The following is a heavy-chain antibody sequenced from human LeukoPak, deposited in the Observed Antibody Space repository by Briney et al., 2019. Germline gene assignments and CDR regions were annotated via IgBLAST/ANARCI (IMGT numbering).Heavy chain of an antibody. CDR3: VKGDPLDSRYSLSGDKYDM. Sequence: PGESLRLSCAGSGFTFSICAMNWVRQAPGKRLEWVSIINPTGTRKSYADSVKGRFTISRDNSNNTLYLQMNGLRAEDTAVYYCVKGDPLDSRYSLSGDKYDMWGQGTMVIVSS. J-gene: IGHJ3*02. V-gene: IGHV3-23*01. D-gene: IGHD3-22*01. CDR1: GFTFSICA. CDR2: INPTGTRK.